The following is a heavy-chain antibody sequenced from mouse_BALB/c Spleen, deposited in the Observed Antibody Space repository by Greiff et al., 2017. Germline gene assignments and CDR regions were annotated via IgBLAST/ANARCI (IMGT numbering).Heavy chain of an antibody. V-gene: IGHV5-12-1*01. CDR1: GFAFSSYD. J-gene: IGHJ2*01. CDR2: ISSGGGST. CDR3: ARQGYYFDY. Sequence: DVMLVESGGGLVKPGGSLKLSCAASGFAFSSYDMSWVSQTPEKRLEWVAYISSGGGSTYYPDTVKGRFTISRDNAKNTLYLQMSSLKSEDTAMYYCARQGYYFDYWGQGTTLTVSS.